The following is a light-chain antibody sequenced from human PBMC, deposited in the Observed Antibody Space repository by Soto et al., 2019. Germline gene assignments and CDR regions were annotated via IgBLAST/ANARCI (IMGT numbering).Light chain of an antibody. Sequence: EIVLTQSPATLSLSPGERATLSCRASQSVSSYLAWYQQKPGQAPRLLIYDASNRATGIPARFSGSGSGTDFTLTISSLEPEDFAVYYCQQRSNCTTFAQGTRLEIK. CDR1: QSVSSY. J-gene: IGKJ5*01. CDR2: DAS. V-gene: IGKV3-11*01. CDR3: QQRSNCTT.